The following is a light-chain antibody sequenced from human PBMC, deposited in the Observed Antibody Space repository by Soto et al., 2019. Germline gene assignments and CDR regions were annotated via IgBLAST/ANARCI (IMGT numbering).Light chain of an antibody. J-gene: IGKJ3*01. CDR3: QHYGSSLFT. Sequence: EIVLTQSPDTLSLSPGERVTLSCRASQSVHYSNLAWYQQRPGQSPRLLIYSASIRATGIPDRFSGSGSGTDFPLTIGRLEPEDFGVVYCQHYGSSLFTFGPGTEVD. CDR2: SAS. V-gene: IGKV3-20*01. CDR1: QSVHYSN.